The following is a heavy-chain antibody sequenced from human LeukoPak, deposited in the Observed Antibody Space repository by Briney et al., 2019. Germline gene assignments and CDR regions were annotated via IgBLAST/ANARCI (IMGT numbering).Heavy chain of an antibody. D-gene: IGHD1-26*01. CDR1: GYTLTELS. Sequence: ASVEVSCKVSGYTLTELSMHWVRQAPGKGLEWMGGFDPEDGETIYAQKFQGRVTMTEDTSTDTAYMELSSLRSEDTAVYYCATLSGSYYFYYFDYWGQGTLVTVSS. J-gene: IGHJ4*02. V-gene: IGHV1-24*01. CDR2: FDPEDGET. CDR3: ATLSGSYYFYYFDY.